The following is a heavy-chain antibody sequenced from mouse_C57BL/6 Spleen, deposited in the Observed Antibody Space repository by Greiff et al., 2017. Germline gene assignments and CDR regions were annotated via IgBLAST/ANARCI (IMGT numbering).Heavy chain of an antibody. V-gene: IGHV1-76*01. CDR2: IYPGSGNT. Sequence: QVQLQQSGAELVRPGASVKLSCKASGYTFTDYYINWVKQRPGQGLEWIARIYPGSGNTYYNEKFKGKATLTAEKSSSTAYMQLSSLTSEDSAVYFCAREDYGSSPSYFDVWGTGTTVTVSS. J-gene: IGHJ1*03. CDR3: AREDYGSSPSYFDV. CDR1: GYTFTDYY. D-gene: IGHD1-1*01.